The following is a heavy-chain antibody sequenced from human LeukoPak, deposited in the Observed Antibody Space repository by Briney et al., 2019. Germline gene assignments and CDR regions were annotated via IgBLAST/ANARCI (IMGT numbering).Heavy chain of an antibody. CDR3: ARDPLSWGASNWFDP. CDR2: ISSSSSTI. Sequence: GGSLRLSCAASGFTFSSYNMNWVRQAPGKGLEWVSYISSSSSTIYYADSVKGRFTISRDNAKNSLYLQMNSLRAEDTAVYYCARDPLSWGASNWFDPWGQGTLVTVSS. D-gene: IGHD6-13*01. V-gene: IGHV3-48*04. J-gene: IGHJ5*02. CDR1: GFTFSSYN.